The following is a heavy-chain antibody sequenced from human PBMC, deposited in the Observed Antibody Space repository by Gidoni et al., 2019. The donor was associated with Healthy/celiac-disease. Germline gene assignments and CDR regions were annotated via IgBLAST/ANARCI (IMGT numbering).Heavy chain of an antibody. Sequence: QVQLVQSGAEVTKPGASVKVSCKASGYTFTGYYMHWVRQAPGQGLEWMGWINPNRGGTNYAQKFQGRVTMTRDTSISTAYMELSRLRSDDTAVYYCARGGSSGLEDFDYWGQGTLVTVSS. CDR1: GYTFTGYY. J-gene: IGHJ4*02. V-gene: IGHV1-2*02. CDR2: INPNRGGT. CDR3: ARGGSSGLEDFDY. D-gene: IGHD6-19*01.